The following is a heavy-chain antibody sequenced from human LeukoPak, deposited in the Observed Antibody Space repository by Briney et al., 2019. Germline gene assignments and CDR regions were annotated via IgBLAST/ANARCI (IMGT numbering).Heavy chain of an antibody. J-gene: IGHJ3*02. CDR2: ISGSGGST. CDR3: AKDTDYGGNPDAFDI. V-gene: IGHV3-23*01. Sequence: GGSLRLSCAASGFTFSSYAMSWVRQAPGKGLEWVSAISGSGGSTYYADSVKGRSTISRDNSKNTLYLQMHSLRAEDTAVYYCAKDTDYGGNPDAFDIWGQGTMVTVSS. D-gene: IGHD4-23*01. CDR1: GFTFSSYA.